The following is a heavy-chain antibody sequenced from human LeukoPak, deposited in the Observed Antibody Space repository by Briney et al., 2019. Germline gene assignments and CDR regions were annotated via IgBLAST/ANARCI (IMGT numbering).Heavy chain of an antibody. J-gene: IGHJ4*02. CDR3: ARWSGYALD. Sequence: PSETLSLTCTVSGGSTSSYYWSWIRQPPGKGLEWIGYIYYSGSTNYNPSLKSRVTMSIDTSKNQFSLKLSSVTAADTAVYYCARWSGYALDWGQGTLVTVSS. D-gene: IGHD2-2*01. CDR2: IYYSGST. V-gene: IGHV4-59*01. CDR1: GGSTSSYY.